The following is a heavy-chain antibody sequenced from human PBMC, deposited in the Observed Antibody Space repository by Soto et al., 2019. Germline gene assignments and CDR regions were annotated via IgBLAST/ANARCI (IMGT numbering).Heavy chain of an antibody. J-gene: IGHJ4*02. CDR2: IYHSGST. V-gene: IGHV4-30-2*01. Sequence: PSETLSLTCAVSGGSISSGGYSWSWIRQPPGKGLEWIGYIYHSGSTYYNPSLKSRVTISVDRSKNQFSLKLSSVTAADTAVYYCVREPSGGYYDFWSGYYLAFDYWGQGTLVTVSS. D-gene: IGHD3-3*01. CDR3: VREPSGGYYDFWSGYYLAFDY. CDR1: GGSISSGGYS.